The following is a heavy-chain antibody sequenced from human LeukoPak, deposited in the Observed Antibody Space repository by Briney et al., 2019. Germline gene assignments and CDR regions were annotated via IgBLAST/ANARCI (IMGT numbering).Heavy chain of an antibody. J-gene: IGHJ3*02. CDR2: ISSSSSYI. D-gene: IGHD3-9*01. Sequence: PGGSLRLSCAASGFTFSSYSMNWVRQAPGKGLEWVSSISSSSSYIYYADSVKGRFTISRDNAKNSLYLQMNSLRAEDTALYYCARDYRPYYDILTGYGADPAFDIWGQGTMVTVSS. CDR1: GFTFSSYS. V-gene: IGHV3-21*01. CDR3: ARDYRPYYDILTGYGADPAFDI.